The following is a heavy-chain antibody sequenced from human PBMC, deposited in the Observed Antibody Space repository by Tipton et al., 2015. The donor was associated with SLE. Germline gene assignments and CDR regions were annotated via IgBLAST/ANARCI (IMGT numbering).Heavy chain of an antibody. D-gene: IGHD2-8*02. CDR3: AREDGAVTDRGHFAK. CDR1: GVSVSRNYYY. Sequence: TLSLTCTVSGVSVSRNYYYWAWIRQSPGKGLEWIGSIHYSGTTYYNPSLNSRFTISVDTSKNQFSLKVTSVTATDTAVYYWAREDGAVTDRGHFAKWGQGTLVTVSS. V-gene: IGHV4-39*02. CDR2: IHYSGTT. J-gene: IGHJ4*02.